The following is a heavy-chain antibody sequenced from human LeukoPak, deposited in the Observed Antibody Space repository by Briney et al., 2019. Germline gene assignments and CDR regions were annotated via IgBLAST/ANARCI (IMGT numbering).Heavy chain of an antibody. CDR3: AKEPHYYGMDV. V-gene: IGHV3-9*01. CDR2: ISWNSGSI. CDR1: GFTFDDYA. J-gene: IGHJ6*02. Sequence: PGGSLRLSCAASGFTFDDYAMHWVRQAPGKGLEWVSGISWNSGSIGYADSVKGRFTISRDNAKNSLYPQMNSLRAEDTALYYCAKEPHYYGMDVWGQGTTVTVSS.